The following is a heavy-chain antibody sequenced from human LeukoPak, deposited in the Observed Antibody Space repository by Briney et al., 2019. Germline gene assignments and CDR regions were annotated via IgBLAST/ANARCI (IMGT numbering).Heavy chain of an antibody. Sequence: ASVKVSCKASGGTFSSYAISWVRQAPGQGLEWMGRIIPILGIANYAQKFQGRVTITADKSTSTAYMELSSLRSEDTAVYYCARESLAYCSSTSCPSGYFDYLGQGTLVTVSS. D-gene: IGHD2-2*01. CDR1: GGTFSSYA. CDR3: ARESLAYCSSTSCPSGYFDY. V-gene: IGHV1-69*04. J-gene: IGHJ4*02. CDR2: IIPILGIA.